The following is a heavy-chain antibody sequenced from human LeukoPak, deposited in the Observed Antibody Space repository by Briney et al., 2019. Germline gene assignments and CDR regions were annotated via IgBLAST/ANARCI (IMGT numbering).Heavy chain of an antibody. V-gene: IGHV1-58*01. CDR2: IVVGSGNT. CDR1: GFTFTSSA. CDR3: AAEGRPTVVTFRKGAVDL. J-gene: IGHJ3*01. Sequence: SVKVSCKASGFTFTSSAVQWVQQARGQRLEWIGWIVVGSGNTNYAQKFQERVTITRDMSTSTVYMELSSLRSEDTAVYYCAAEGRPTVVTFRKGAVDLWGQGTVVTVSS. D-gene: IGHD4-23*01.